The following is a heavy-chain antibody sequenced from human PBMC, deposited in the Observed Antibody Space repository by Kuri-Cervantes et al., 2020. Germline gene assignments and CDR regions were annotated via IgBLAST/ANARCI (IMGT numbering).Heavy chain of an antibody. J-gene: IGHJ4*02. CDR1: GFTLSRYG. CDR3: ARGLPWYFDY. V-gene: IGHV3-30*03. D-gene: IGHD2-15*01. Sequence: GGSLRLSCADSGFTLSRYGMHWVRQAPGKGLEWVALISYDGSKKYYADSVKGRFTISRDNSKSTLCLQMNSLRAEDTAVYYCARGLPWYFDYWGQGTLVTVSS. CDR2: ISYDGSKK.